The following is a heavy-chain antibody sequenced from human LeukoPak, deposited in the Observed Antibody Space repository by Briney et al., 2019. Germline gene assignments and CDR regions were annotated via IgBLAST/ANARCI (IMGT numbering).Heavy chain of an antibody. Sequence: GGSLRLSCAASGFTFSSYGMHWVRQAPGKGLEWVAFIRYDGSNKYYADSVKGRFTISRDNSKNTLYLQMNSLRAEDTAVYYCARDSSAAYSYGSDCWGQGTLVTVSS. CDR3: ARDSSAAYSYGSDC. V-gene: IGHV3-30*02. D-gene: IGHD5-18*01. CDR1: GFTFSSYG. J-gene: IGHJ4*02. CDR2: IRYDGSNK.